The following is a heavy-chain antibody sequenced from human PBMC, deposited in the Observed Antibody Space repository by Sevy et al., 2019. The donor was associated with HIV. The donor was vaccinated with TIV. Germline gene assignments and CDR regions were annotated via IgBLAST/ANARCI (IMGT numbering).Heavy chain of an antibody. J-gene: IGHJ4*02. CDR3: AKQPDY. CDR1: ASTFSSYA. Sequence: GGSLRLSCEVPASTFSSYAMSWVRQAPGKGLEWVSAISRVGDNTYYADSVKGRFTISRDNSKNTLYLQMNSLRGDDTVVYYCAKQPDYWGRGTLVTVSS. CDR2: ISRVGDNT. V-gene: IGHV3-23*01.